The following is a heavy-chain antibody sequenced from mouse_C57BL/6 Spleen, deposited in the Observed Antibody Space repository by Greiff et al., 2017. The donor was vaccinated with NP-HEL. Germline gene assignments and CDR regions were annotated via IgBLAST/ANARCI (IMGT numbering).Heavy chain of an antibody. J-gene: IGHJ2*01. CDR1: GFTFTDYY. CDR3: ARSYSNLDY. CDR2: IRNKANGYTT. Sequence: EVKLQESGGGLVQPGGSLSLSCAASGFTFTDYYMSWVRQPPGKALEWLGFIRNKANGYTTEYSASVKGRFTISRDNSQSILYLQMNALRAEDSATYYCARSYSNLDYWGQGTTLTVSS. V-gene: IGHV7-3*01. D-gene: IGHD2-5*01.